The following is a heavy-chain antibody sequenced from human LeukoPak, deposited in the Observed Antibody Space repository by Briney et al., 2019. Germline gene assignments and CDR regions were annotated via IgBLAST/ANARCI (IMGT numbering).Heavy chain of an antibody. CDR1: GFTVSSNY. J-gene: IGHJ6*03. CDR2: IYSGGST. CDR3: ARANWGYYYYMDV. Sequence: GSLRLSCAASGFTVSSNYMSWVRQAPGKGLEWVSVIYSGGSTYYADSVKGRFTISRDNSKNTLYLQMNSLRAEDTAVYYCARANWGYYYYMDVWGKGTTVTVSS. D-gene: IGHD7-27*01. V-gene: IGHV3-53*01.